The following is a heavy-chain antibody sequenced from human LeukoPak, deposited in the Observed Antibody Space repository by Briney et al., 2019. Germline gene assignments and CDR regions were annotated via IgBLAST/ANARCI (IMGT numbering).Heavy chain of an antibody. J-gene: IGHJ3*02. CDR2: ISSRSNVI. CDR1: GFTFSRNS. CDR3: ASRYCSSTTCSAFDI. D-gene: IGHD2-2*01. V-gene: IGHV3-48*02. Sequence: GGSLRLSCVASGFTFSRNSLNWVRQAPGKGPEWVSYISSRSNVIYYADSVKGRFTISRDNAKNSLYLQMNSLRDEDTAVYYCASRYCSSTTCSAFDIWGQGTMVTVSS.